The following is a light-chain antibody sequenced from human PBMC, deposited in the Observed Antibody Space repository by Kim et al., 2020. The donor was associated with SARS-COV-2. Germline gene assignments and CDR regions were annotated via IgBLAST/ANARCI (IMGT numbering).Light chain of an antibody. CDR3: QQRYSWPRT. V-gene: IGKV3-11*01. CDR2: YAS. CDR1: QSISTF. Sequence: LSPREKAALSCVAGQSISTFVAWYQPRLGPAPRLLIHYASIRAAGGPARFRASGSGTDFTHTMSSLEPDDFETYYYQQRYSWPRTFGQGTKVDIK. J-gene: IGKJ1*01.